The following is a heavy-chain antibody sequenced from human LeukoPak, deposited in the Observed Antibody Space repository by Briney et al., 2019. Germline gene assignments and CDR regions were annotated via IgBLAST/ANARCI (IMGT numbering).Heavy chain of an antibody. Sequence: GRSLRLSCAASGFTFDDYAMHWVRQAPGKGLEWLSSINWDGNTIAYADSVKGRFTISRDTANNSLYLQMNSLRPEDTAFYFCAKDTFSAALGPDYWGQGTLVSVSS. J-gene: IGHJ4*02. V-gene: IGHV3-9*01. CDR3: AKDTFSAALGPDY. D-gene: IGHD3-10*01. CDR2: INWDGNTI. CDR1: GFTFDDYA.